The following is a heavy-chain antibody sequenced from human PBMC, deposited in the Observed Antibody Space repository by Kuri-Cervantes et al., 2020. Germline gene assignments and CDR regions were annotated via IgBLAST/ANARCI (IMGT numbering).Heavy chain of an antibody. D-gene: IGHD2-15*01. J-gene: IGHJ4*02. V-gene: IGHV4-61*08. Sequence: SGPTLVKPTQTLTLTCTFSGFSLSTSGVGVGWIRQPPGKGLEWIGYIYYSGSTNYNPSLKSRVTISVDTSKNQFSLKLSSVTAADTAVYYCARALFLGWYYFDYWGQGTLVTVSS. CDR1: GFSLSTSGVG. CDR2: IYYSGST. CDR3: ARALFLGWYYFDY.